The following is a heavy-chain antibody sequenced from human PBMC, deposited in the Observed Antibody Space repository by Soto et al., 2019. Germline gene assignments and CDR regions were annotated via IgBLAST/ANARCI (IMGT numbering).Heavy chain of an antibody. Sequence: PSETLSLTCAVYGGSFSGYHWSWIRQPPGKGLEWIGEINHSGSTNYNPSLKSRVTISVDTSTNQFSLKLSSVTAADTAVYYCARAQATVTHVAYYYYYGMDVWGQGATVTVSS. J-gene: IGHJ6*02. CDR1: GGSFSGYH. D-gene: IGHD4-4*01. V-gene: IGHV4-34*01. CDR2: INHSGST. CDR3: ARAQATVTHVAYYYYYGMDV.